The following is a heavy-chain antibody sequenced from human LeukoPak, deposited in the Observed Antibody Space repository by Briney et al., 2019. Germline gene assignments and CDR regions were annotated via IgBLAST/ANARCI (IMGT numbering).Heavy chain of an antibody. D-gene: IGHD2-2*01. CDR1: GYTFPTYG. J-gene: IGHJ6*03. Sequence: ASVKVSCKASGYTFPTYGITWVRHAPGQGLEWMGWISGYNGNTQYAQKFQGRVTLTTDTSTNTAYMELRSLTSDDTAVYYYANPAKGAYFYYYMDVWGKGTTVTVSS. CDR2: ISGYNGNT. CDR3: ANPAKGAYFYYYMDV. V-gene: IGHV1-18*01.